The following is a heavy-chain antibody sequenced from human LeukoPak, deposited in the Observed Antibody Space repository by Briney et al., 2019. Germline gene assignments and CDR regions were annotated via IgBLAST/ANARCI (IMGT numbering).Heavy chain of an antibody. Sequence: ASVKVSCKASGYTFTGYSMHWVRQAPGQGLEWMGWINPNSGGTNYAQKSQGRVTMTRDTSISTAYMELSRLRSDDTAVYYCARLAWRIIDDYWGQGTLVTVSS. V-gene: IGHV1-2*02. CDR2: INPNSGGT. J-gene: IGHJ4*02. CDR3: ARLAWRIIDDY. CDR1: GYTFTGYS. D-gene: IGHD5-12*01.